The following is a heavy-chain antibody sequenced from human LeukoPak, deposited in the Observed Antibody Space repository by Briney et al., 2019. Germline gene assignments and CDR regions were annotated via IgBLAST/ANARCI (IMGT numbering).Heavy chain of an antibody. V-gene: IGHV4-31*03. D-gene: IGHD1-1*01. J-gene: IGHJ5*02. CDR1: GGSISSGGYY. CDR2: IYYSGIT. CDR3: ARGRGYNANNWFDP. Sequence: KSSETLSLTCTVSGGSISSGGYYWSWIRQHPGKGLEWIGYIYYSGITYYNPSLKSRVTMSVDTSKNQFSLKPNSVTAADTAVYYCARGRGYNANNWFDPWGQETLVTVSS.